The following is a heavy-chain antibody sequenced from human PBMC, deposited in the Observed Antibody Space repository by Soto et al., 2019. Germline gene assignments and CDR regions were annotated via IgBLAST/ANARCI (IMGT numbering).Heavy chain of an antibody. CDR2: INAGNGNT. Sequence: GXSVKVSCTASGYSFTSYAMHWVRQAPGQRLEWMGWINAGNGNTKYSQKFQGRVTITRDTSASTAYMELSSLRSEDTAVYYCARTRIQLRDYYFDYWGQGTLVTVSS. J-gene: IGHJ4*02. CDR1: GYSFTSYA. CDR3: ARTRIQLRDYYFDY. V-gene: IGHV1-3*01. D-gene: IGHD5-18*01.